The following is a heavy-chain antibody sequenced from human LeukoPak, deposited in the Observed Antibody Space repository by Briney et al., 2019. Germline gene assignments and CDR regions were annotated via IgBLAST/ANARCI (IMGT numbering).Heavy chain of an antibody. D-gene: IGHD1-26*01. CDR2: ISYDGSNK. V-gene: IGHV3-30*18. CDR1: GFTFSSYG. CDR3: AKDLASGSYFLDY. Sequence: GGSLRLSCAASGFTFSSYGMHWVRQAPGKGLEWVAVISYDGSNKYYADSVKGRFAISRDNSKNTLYLQMNSLRAEDTAVYYCAKDLASGSYFLDYWGQGTLVTVSS. J-gene: IGHJ4*02.